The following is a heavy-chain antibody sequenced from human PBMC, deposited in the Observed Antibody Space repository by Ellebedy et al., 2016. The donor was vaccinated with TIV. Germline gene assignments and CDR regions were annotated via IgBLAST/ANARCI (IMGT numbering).Heavy chain of an antibody. V-gene: IGHV3-72*01. CDR3: ARGAYCGGDCHVPFDS. D-gene: IGHD2-21*02. Sequence: GESLKISCAASGFSSSDHYMDWVRQAPGKGLEWVGRTRNKAHSYTTEYAASVKGRFTISRDGSQNSLFLQMNSLKTEDTAVYFCARGAYCGGDCHVPFDSWGQGTLVTVSS. CDR1: GFSSSDHY. CDR2: TRNKAHSYTT. J-gene: IGHJ4*02.